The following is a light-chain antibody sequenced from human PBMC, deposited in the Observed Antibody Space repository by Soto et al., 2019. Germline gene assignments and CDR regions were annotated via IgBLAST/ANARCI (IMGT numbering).Light chain of an antibody. V-gene: IGKV1-39*01. CDR3: QQSYAAPRT. CDR1: QSISNY. CDR2: AAY. J-gene: IGKJ1*01. Sequence: DIQMTQSPSSLSASVGDRVTITCRASQSISNYLNWYHQKPGKAPKPLIYAAYSLQSGVPSRFSGSGSARDFTLNISSLQPEDFATYYCQQSYAAPRTFGPGNNVHIX.